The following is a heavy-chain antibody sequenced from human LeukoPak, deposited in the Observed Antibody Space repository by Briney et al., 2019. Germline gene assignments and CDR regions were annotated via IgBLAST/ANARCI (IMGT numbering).Heavy chain of an antibody. V-gene: IGHV3-30*18. CDR3: AKIREGGLQLWAPLDY. CDR2: ISFDGNNT. D-gene: IGHD5-18*01. Sequence: PEGSLRLSCAASGFTFSFYGMHWVRQAPGKGLWWVAVISFDGNNTYYADSVKGRFTISRDNSKNTLYLQMNSLRAEDTAVYYCAKIREGGLQLWAPLDYWGQGTMVTVSS. J-gene: IGHJ4*02. CDR1: GFTFSFYG.